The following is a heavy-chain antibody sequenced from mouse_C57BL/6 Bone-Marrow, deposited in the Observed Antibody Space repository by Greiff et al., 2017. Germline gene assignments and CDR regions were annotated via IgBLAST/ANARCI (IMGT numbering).Heavy chain of an antibody. Sequence: QVQLQQSGAELVKPGASVKLSCKASGYTFTNYWMHWVKQRPGQGLEWIGMMHPNGGSPDYNEKFKSEATLSVDKSSRTAYMDLSSLTSEDSAFYYCAISYDYDDYTMDYWGQGTSVTVSS. CDR2: MHPNGGSP. J-gene: IGHJ4*01. V-gene: IGHV1-64*01. CDR3: AISYDYDDYTMDY. CDR1: GYTFTNYW. D-gene: IGHD2-4*01.